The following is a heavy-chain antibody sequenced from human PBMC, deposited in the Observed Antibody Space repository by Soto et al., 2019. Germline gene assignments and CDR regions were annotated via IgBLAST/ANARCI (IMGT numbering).Heavy chain of an antibody. D-gene: IGHD3-22*01. V-gene: IGHV1-24*01. Sequence: GGSVKVSCKVSGYTRTELSMHCVLQSPLKWRDWMGGFDPEDGETIYAQKFQGRVTMTEDTSTDTAYMELSSLRSEDTAVYHCATDREGNYYDSSGGYYFDYWGQGTLVTVSS. J-gene: IGHJ4*02. CDR1: GYTRTELS. CDR3: ATDREGNYYDSSGGYYFDY. CDR2: FDPEDGET.